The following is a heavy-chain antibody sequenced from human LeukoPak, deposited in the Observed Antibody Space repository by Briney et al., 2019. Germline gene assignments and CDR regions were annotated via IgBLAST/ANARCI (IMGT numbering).Heavy chain of an antibody. CDR1: GFTFSNAW. D-gene: IGHD3-10*01. Sequence: GGSLRLSCAASGFTFSNAWMSWVRQAPGKGLEWVGRIKSKTDGGTTDYAAPVKGRFTISRDDSKNTLYLQMNSLKTEDTAAYYCTTDSGYYYGSGSPWGQGTLVTVSS. V-gene: IGHV3-15*01. CDR2: IKSKTDGGTT. J-gene: IGHJ5*02. CDR3: TTDSGYYYGSGSP.